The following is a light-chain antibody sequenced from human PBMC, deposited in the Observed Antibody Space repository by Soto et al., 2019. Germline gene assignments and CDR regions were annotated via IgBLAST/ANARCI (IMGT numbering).Light chain of an antibody. Sequence: QSALTQPPSASGSPGQSVTISCTGTSSDVGGYNFVSWYQQHPGKAPKLMIYEVSRRASGVPDRFSGSKSGNTASLTVSGLQAEDEADYYCSSQADSNSLIFGGGTKLTVL. CDR3: SSQADSNSLI. J-gene: IGLJ2*01. CDR1: SSDVGGYNF. V-gene: IGLV2-8*01. CDR2: EVS.